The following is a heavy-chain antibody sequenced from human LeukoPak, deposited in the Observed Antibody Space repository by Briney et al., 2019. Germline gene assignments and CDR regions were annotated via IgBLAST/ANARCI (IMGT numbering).Heavy chain of an antibody. V-gene: IGHV4-59*01. CDR1: GAPINTYY. CDR3: ARVLRPMASQYYFDY. CDR2: IYYSGTT. D-gene: IGHD3-10*01. Sequence: PEPLFLTSIGSGAPINTYYWICLPQPPPKAQERISYIYYSGTTSYNPSLKTRVTISIDTPKNQFSLKLSSVTAADTAVYYCARVLRPMASQYYFDYWGQGTLVTVSS. J-gene: IGHJ4*02.